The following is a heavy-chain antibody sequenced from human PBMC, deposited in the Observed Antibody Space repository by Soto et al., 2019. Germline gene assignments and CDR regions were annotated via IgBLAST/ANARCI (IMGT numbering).Heavy chain of an antibody. CDR3: ARVTGRYYFGMDV. J-gene: IGHJ6*02. CDR2: INHSGST. V-gene: IGHV4-34*01. Sequence: QVQLQQWGAGLLKPSETLSLTCAVYGGSFSGYYWGWVRQPPGKGLEWIGDINHSGSTNYNPSLKSRVTISVHTSKNQCCLKLSSVTAADTAVYYCARVTGRYYFGMDVWGQGTTVTVSS. CDR1: GGSFSGYY.